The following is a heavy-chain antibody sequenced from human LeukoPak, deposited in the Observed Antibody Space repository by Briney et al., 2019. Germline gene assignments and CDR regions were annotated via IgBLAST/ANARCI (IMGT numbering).Heavy chain of an antibody. J-gene: IGHJ5*01. CDR1: GFSFSNHW. CDR3: ARGGNRFDS. V-gene: IGHV3-7*05. Sequence: GGSLRLSCAAPGFSFSNHWMSWARQAPGKGLEWVDNIKQDGGDKYYVDSVKGRFTISRDNDKNSLYLQMNSLRAEDTAVYYCARGGNRFDSWGQGTLVTVSS. CDR2: IKQDGGDK.